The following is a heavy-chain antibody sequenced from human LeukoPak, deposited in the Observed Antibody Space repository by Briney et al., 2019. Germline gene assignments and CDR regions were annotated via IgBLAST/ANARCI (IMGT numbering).Heavy chain of an antibody. J-gene: IGHJ6*03. Sequence: SETLSLTCTVSGGSISSYYWSWIRQPPGKGLEWIGYIYYSGSTNYNPSLKSRVTISVDTSKNQFSLKLSSVTAADTAVYYCARARVVDTAMVTGLYYYYYYYMVVWGKGTTVTVSS. CDR3: ARARVVDTAMVTGLYYYYYYYMVV. V-gene: IGHV4-59*01. D-gene: IGHD5-18*01. CDR2: IYYSGST. CDR1: GGSISSYY.